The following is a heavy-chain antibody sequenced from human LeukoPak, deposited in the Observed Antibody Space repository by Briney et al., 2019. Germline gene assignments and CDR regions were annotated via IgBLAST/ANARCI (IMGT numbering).Heavy chain of an antibody. J-gene: IGHJ6*03. CDR3: ARDDSSGYYLLTYYMDV. CDR2: INPSGGST. Sequence: ASVKVSCKASGGTFSSYYMHWVRQAPGQGLEWMGIINPSGGSTSYAQKFQGRVTMTRDTSTSTVYMELSSLRSEDTAVYYCARDDSSGYYLLTYYMDVWGKGTTVTVSS. V-gene: IGHV1-46*01. D-gene: IGHD3-22*01. CDR1: GGTFSSYY.